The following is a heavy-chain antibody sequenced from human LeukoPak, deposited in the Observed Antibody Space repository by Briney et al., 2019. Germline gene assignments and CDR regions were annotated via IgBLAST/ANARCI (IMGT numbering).Heavy chain of an antibody. J-gene: IGHJ1*01. Sequence: GGSLRLSCAASGFTFSSYAMSWVRQAPGKGLEWVSAISGSGGSTYYADSVKGRFTTSRDNFKNTLYLQMNSLRAEDTAVYYCARDHIAAAGTPQHWGQGTLVTVSS. CDR2: ISGSGGST. CDR3: ARDHIAAAGTPQH. V-gene: IGHV3-23*01. CDR1: GFTFSSYA. D-gene: IGHD6-13*01.